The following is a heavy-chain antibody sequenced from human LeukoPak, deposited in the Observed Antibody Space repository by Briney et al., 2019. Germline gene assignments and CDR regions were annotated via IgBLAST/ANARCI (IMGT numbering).Heavy chain of an antibody. J-gene: IGHJ5*02. CDR3: ANTNWNDGESNWFDP. CDR2: IYHSGDT. D-gene: IGHD1-20*01. V-gene: IGHV4-38-2*02. CDR1: AYSFSSGYY. Sequence: SETLSLTCSVSAYSFSSGYYWAWLRQPPGRVLEWIGHIYHSGDTYYNPSLKSRVTISVDTSKNQFSLKLSSVTAADTAVYYCANTNWNDGESNWFDPWGQGTLVTVSS.